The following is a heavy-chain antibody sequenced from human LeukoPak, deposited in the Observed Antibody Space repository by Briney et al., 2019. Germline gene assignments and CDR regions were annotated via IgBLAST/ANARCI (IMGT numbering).Heavy chain of an antibody. CDR1: GFTFSSYW. CDR2: IKQDGSEK. CDR3: ARDRGYYYGSGSSIDY. V-gene: IGHV3-7*01. D-gene: IGHD3-10*01. J-gene: IGHJ4*02. Sequence: GGSLRLSCAASGFTFSSYWMNWVRQAPGKGLEWVANIKQDGSEKFYVDSVKGRFTISRDNAKNTLYLQMNSLRAEDTAVYYCARDRGYYYGSGSSIDYWGQGTLVTVSS.